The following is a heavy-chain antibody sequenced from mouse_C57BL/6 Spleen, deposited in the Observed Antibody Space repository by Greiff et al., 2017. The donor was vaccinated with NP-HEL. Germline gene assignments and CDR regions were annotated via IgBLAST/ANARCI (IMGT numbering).Heavy chain of an antibody. Sequence: QVHVKQSGAELVRPGASVTLSCKASGYTFTDYEMHWVKQTPVHGLEWIGAIDPETGGTAYNQKFKGKAILTADKSSSTAYMELRSLTSEDSAVYYCKVLRPSYWGQGTTLTVSS. D-gene: IGHD1-1*01. CDR3: KVLRPSY. V-gene: IGHV1-15*01. CDR2: IDPETGGT. J-gene: IGHJ2*01. CDR1: GYTFTDYE.